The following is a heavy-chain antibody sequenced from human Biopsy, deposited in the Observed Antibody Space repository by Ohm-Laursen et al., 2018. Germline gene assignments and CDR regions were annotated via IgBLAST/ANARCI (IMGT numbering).Heavy chain of an antibody. Sequence: SETLSLTCTVSGVSITAYYWSWIRQPPGRGLECIGNIHHSGSTNYNPSLKGRPTISVDTSKNQFSLKLSSVTAADTAVYYCARMDCSGGSCHYYSYGMDVWGQGTTVTVSS. CDR2: IHHSGST. CDR1: GVSITAYY. CDR3: ARMDCSGGSCHYYSYGMDV. V-gene: IGHV4-4*09. D-gene: IGHD2-15*01. J-gene: IGHJ6*02.